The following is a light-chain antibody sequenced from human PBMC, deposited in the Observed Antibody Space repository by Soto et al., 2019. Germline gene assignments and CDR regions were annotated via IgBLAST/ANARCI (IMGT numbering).Light chain of an antibody. J-gene: IGKJ5*01. CDR2: AAS. CDR3: QQSSSSPPIT. V-gene: IGKV1-39*01. Sequence: DIQLTQSPSSLSASLGDRVTISCRASQNMGSYLHWYQQKSGKAPVALFYAASVLRDGVSSRFSGRGYGTDFTLTINDLPPEDFATYYCQQSSSSPPITFGPGTRLDI. CDR1: QNMGSY.